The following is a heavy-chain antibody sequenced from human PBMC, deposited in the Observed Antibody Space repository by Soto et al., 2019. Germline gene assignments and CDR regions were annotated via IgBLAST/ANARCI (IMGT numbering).Heavy chain of an antibody. D-gene: IGHD3-22*01. CDR1: GGTFSSYA. J-gene: IGHJ6*02. V-gene: IGHV1-69*13. CDR3: ASSGITMIVVVITHYYFYGMDD. CDR2: IIPIFGTA. Sequence: ASLKVSCTASGGTFSSYAISWVRQAPGQGLEWMGGIIPIFGTANYAQKFQGRVTITADESTSTAYMELSSLRSEDTAVYYCASSGITMIVVVITHYYFYGMDDWGQGTTVTVSS.